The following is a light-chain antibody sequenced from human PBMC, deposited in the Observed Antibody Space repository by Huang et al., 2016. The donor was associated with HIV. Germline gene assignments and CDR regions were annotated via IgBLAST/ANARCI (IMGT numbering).Light chain of an antibody. CDR1: QTVLSRSNKKNY. Sequence: DVVMTQSPDSLTVSLGARATLNCKSSQTVLSRSNKKNYLAWYKQRPGHPPKVLMYWASSRESGVPDRFSGSGSETNFNLTSSGLQPDDVAVYYCQQYYTPPYTFGQGTKLEIK. CDR2: WAS. J-gene: IGKJ2*01. V-gene: IGKV4-1*01. CDR3: QQYYTPPYT.